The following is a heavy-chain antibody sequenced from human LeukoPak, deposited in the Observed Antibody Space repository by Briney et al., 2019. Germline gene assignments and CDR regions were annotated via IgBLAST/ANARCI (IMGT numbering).Heavy chain of an antibody. CDR1: GYTFTGYY. J-gene: IGHJ5*02. Sequence: GASVKVSCKASGYTFTGYYMHWVRQAPGQGLEWMGWINPNSGGTNYAQKFQGRVTMTRDTSISTAYMELSRLRSDDTAVYYCARDYYDSSGYLTTWFDPWGQGTLVTVSS. D-gene: IGHD3-22*01. CDR3: ARDYYDSSGYLTTWFDP. V-gene: IGHV1-2*02. CDR2: INPNSGGT.